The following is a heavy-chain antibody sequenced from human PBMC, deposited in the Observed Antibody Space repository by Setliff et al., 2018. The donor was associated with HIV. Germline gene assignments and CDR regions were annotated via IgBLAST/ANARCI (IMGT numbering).Heavy chain of an antibody. Sequence: PSETLSLTCTVSGASISSSGYYWSWVRQIPGMGLEWIGYIYYSGTTYYNPSLKSRAAMSVDTSKNQFSLNLTSITAADTAVYYCARGRGLYSSGYFIDYWGQGTLVTVSS. CDR3: ARGRGLYSSGYFIDY. V-gene: IGHV4-31*03. CDR2: IYYSGTT. J-gene: IGHJ4*02. D-gene: IGHD6-19*01. CDR1: GASISSSGYY.